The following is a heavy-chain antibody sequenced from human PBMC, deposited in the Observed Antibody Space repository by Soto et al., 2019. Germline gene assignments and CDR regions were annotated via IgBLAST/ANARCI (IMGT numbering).Heavy chain of an antibody. D-gene: IGHD3-22*01. V-gene: IGHV1-69*13. CDR2: IIPIFGTA. CDR3: ARDESSGYYTHYYYYGMDV. Sequence: SVKVSCKASGGTFSSYAISWVRQAPGQGLEWMGGIIPIFGTANYAQKFQGRVTITADESTSTAYMELSSLSSEDTAVYYCARDESSGYYTHYYYYGMDVWGQGPTVTVSS. CDR1: GGTFSSYA. J-gene: IGHJ6*02.